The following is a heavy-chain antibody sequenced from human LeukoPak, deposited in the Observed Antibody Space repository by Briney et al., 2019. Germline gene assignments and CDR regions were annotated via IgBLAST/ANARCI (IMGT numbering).Heavy chain of an antibody. V-gene: IGHV1-18*01. Sequence: TSVKVSCKASGYTFTSYGISWVRQVPGQGLEWMGWISAYNGNTNYAQKLQGRVTMTTDTSTSTAYMELRSLRSDDTAVYYCARIQTSYSSGWYTPPNFDYWGQGTLVTVSS. D-gene: IGHD6-19*01. CDR2: ISAYNGNT. CDR1: GYTFTSYG. CDR3: ARIQTSYSSGWYTPPNFDY. J-gene: IGHJ4*02.